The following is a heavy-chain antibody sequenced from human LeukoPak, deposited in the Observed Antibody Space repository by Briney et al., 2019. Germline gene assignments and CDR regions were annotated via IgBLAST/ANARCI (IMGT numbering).Heavy chain of an antibody. CDR3: ARVRYGYGYDY. J-gene: IGHJ4*02. CDR1: GGSFSGYY. Sequence: SETLSLTCAVYGGSFSGYYWSWIRQPPGKGLEWIGEINHSGSTNYNPSLKSRVTISVDTSKDQFSLKLSSVTAADTAVYYCARVRYGYGYDYWGQGTLVTVSS. CDR2: INHSGST. V-gene: IGHV4-34*01. D-gene: IGHD5-18*01.